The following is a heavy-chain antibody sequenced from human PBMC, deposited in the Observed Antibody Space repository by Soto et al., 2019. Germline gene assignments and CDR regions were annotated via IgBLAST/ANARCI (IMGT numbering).Heavy chain of an antibody. Sequence: GESLKISCQASGYTFTKYWVGWVRQMLGKGLEWMGIIYPDDSDTRYSPSFQGHVTISADKSISTAYLQWSSLKASDSATYYCARRDMLTGYAYFDYWGQGTQVTVS. V-gene: IGHV5-51*01. D-gene: IGHD3-9*01. CDR1: GYTFTKYW. J-gene: IGHJ4*02. CDR2: IYPDDSDT. CDR3: ARRDMLTGYAYFDY.